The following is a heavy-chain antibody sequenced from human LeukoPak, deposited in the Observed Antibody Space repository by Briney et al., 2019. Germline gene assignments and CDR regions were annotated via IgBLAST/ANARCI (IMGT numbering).Heavy chain of an antibody. V-gene: IGHV1-2*02. J-gene: IGHJ4*02. CDR3: ARRVFSGWGYFFDY. CDR1: GYIFTGYY. CDR2: INPDNGDT. Sequence: ASVKVSCKASGYIFTGYYMHWVRQAPGQGLEWMGWINPDNGDTSYAQMLQARVTMTRDTSISTAYMELSRLRSDDTAVYYCARRVFSGWGYFFDYWGQGTLVTVSS. D-gene: IGHD6-19*01.